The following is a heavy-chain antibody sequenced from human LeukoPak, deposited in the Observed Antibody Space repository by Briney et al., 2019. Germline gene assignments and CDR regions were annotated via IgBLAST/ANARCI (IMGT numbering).Heavy chain of an antibody. CDR1: GGSISSGSYY. CDR3: ARGEGVAGTASY. D-gene: IGHD6-19*01. J-gene: IGHJ4*02. Sequence: SQTLSLTCTVSGGSISSGSYYWSWIRQPAGKGLEWIGRIYTSGSTNYNPSLKSRVTISVDTSKNQFSLKLSSVTAADTAVYYCARGEGVAGTASYWGQGTLVTVSS. CDR2: IYTSGST. V-gene: IGHV4-61*02.